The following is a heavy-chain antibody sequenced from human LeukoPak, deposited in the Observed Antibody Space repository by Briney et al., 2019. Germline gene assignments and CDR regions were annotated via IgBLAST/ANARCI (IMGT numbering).Heavy chain of an antibody. CDR2: IYYSGST. J-gene: IGHJ4*02. CDR3: ARHRRDGYKV. D-gene: IGHD5-24*01. CDR1: GGSISSYY. V-gene: IGHV4-59*08. Sequence: PSETLSLTCTVSGGSISSYYWSWIWQPPGKGLEWIGYIYYSGSTNYNPSLKSRVTISVDTSKNQFSLKLSSVTAADTAVYYCARHRRDGYKVWGQGTLVTVSS.